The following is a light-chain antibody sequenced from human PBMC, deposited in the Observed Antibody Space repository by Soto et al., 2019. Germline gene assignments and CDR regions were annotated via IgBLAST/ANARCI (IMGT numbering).Light chain of an antibody. CDR2: DAS. J-gene: IGKJ4*01. V-gene: IGKV3D-20*01. Sequence: EMVLTPSPATLSLSPGERATLFCGAGQSVSTNYVAWYQQKPGLAPRLLIYDASSRAAGISHRFSGSGSGTDFTLTINRLEPEDFAVYYCQQYGSSPSFGEGTKVDSK. CDR3: QQYGSSPS. CDR1: QSVSTNY.